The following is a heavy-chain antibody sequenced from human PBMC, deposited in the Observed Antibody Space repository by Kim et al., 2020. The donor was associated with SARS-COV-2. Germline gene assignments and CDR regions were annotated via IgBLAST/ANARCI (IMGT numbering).Heavy chain of an antibody. Sequence: SETLSLTCTVSGGSISSSSYYWGWIRQPPGKGLEWIGSIYYSGSTYYNPSLKSRVTISVDTAKNQFSLKLSSVTAADTAVYYCARDWFSGVSGMDVWGQGTTVTVSS. V-gene: IGHV4-39*07. D-gene: IGHD3-10*01. CDR2: IYYSGST. J-gene: IGHJ6*02. CDR3: ARDWFSGVSGMDV. CDR1: GGSISSSSYY.